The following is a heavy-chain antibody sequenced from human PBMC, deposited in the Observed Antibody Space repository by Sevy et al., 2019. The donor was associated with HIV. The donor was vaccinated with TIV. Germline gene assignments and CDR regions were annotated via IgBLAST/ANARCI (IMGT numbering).Heavy chain of an antibody. D-gene: IGHD3-10*01. Sequence: GGSLRLSCAASGFTFSSYAIHWVRQTLGKGLEWVAVISYDGNNKYYADSVKGRFTVSRDNSKNTLYAQMNSLRAEDTAVYYCAKDHNLWSEGGFLHHWGQGTLVTVSS. CDR3: AKDHNLWSEGGFLHH. V-gene: IGHV3-30*18. J-gene: IGHJ1*01. CDR2: ISYDGNNK. CDR1: GFTFSSYA.